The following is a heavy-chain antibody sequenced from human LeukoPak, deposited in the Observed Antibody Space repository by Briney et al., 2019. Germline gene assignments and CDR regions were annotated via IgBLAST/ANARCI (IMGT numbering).Heavy chain of an antibody. V-gene: IGHV3-30*02. Sequence: PGGSLRLSCAGSGFTFSSYWMSWVRQAPGKGLEWVAFIRYDGSNKYYADSVKGRLTISRDNSKNTLYLQMNSLRAEDTAVYYCANLVADLYDYWGQGTLVTVSS. CDR2: IRYDGSNK. J-gene: IGHJ4*02. D-gene: IGHD6-6*01. CDR3: ANLVADLYDY. CDR1: GFTFSSYW.